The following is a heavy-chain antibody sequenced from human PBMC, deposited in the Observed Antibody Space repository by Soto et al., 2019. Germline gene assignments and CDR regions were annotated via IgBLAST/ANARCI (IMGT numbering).Heavy chain of an antibody. V-gene: IGHV3-53*01. J-gene: IGHJ6*02. CDR1: GFTVNSNY. CDR2: IYSGGST. Sequence: EVQLVESGGGLIQPGGSLRLSCAASGFTVNSNYMSWVRQAPGKGLEWVSVIYSGGSTYYADSVKGRFTISRDNSKTTLYLQMNSLRAEDTAVYYCARPYRDCSGGSCYSVVGMDVWGQGTTVTVSS. CDR3: ARPYRDCSGGSCYSVVGMDV. D-gene: IGHD2-15*01.